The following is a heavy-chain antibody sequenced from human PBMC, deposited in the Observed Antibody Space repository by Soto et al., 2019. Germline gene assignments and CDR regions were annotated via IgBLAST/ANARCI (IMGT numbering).Heavy chain of an antibody. CDR1: GFTFSSFV. D-gene: IGHD3-9*01. CDR3: AKDKGRSLTGGMDV. Sequence: GGSLILSCGASGFTFSSFVMHWVRQAPGKGLEWVAVMSFDGNSKYYADSMKGRFIISRDNSKNTLYLEMNSLRAEDTAVYYCAKDKGRSLTGGMDVWGQGTTVNVSS. V-gene: IGHV3-30*18. CDR2: MSFDGNSK. J-gene: IGHJ6*02.